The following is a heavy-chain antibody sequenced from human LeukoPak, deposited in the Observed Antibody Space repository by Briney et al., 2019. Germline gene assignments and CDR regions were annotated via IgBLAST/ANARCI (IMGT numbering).Heavy chain of an antibody. CDR2: ITRGGGST. CDR1: GSTFSTCG. J-gene: IGHJ4*02. D-gene: IGHD1-26*01. Sequence: GGSLRLSCAASGSTFSTCGMSWVRQAPGKGLEWVSVITRGGGSTYNADSVKGRFTISRDNSRNTLYLQMNSLRAEDTAVYYCAKHRSGNYAFDYWGQGTLVTVSS. V-gene: IGHV3-23*01. CDR3: AKHRSGNYAFDY.